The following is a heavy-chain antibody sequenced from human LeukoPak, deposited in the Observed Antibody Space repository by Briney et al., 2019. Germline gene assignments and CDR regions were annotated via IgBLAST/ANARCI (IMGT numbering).Heavy chain of an antibody. CDR1: GLTFDDYA. CDR3: AKDMAYDSSGYGFDY. V-gene: IGHV3-9*01. D-gene: IGHD3-22*01. Sequence: GGSLRLSCAASGLTFDDYAMHWVRQAPGKGLEWVSGISWNSGSIGYADSVKGRFTISRDNAKNSLYLQMNSLRAEDTALYYCAKDMAYDSSGYGFDYWGQGTLVTASS. J-gene: IGHJ4*02. CDR2: ISWNSGSI.